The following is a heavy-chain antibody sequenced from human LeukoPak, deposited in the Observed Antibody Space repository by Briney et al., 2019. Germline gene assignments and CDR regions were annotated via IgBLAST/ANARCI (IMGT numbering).Heavy chain of an antibody. CDR2: IRQDGSEK. CDR3: AKTTITPPYYMDV. V-gene: IGHV3-7*01. D-gene: IGHD4-11*01. J-gene: IGHJ6*03. CDR1: GFTFSSYG. Sequence: VGSLRLSCAASGFTFSSYGMSWVRQAPGKGREWVANIRQDGSEKYYVDSVKGRFTISRDNAQNSLYLQMNSLRAGDTAVYYCAKTTITPPYYMDVWGKGTTVTVSS.